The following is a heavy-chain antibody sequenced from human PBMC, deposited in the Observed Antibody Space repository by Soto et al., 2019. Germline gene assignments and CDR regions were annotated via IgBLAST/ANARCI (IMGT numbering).Heavy chain of an antibody. D-gene: IGHD3-22*01. V-gene: IGHV4-39*01. CDR3: ARRLYYDSSGFEGGGMDV. J-gene: IGHJ6*02. Sequence: PSMTLSVTCIGSGGSIGSSSCFWGWVRQPPGKGLEWIGSIYYSGSTYYNPSLKSRVTISVDTSKNQFSLKLSSVTAADTAVYYCARRLYYDSSGFEGGGMDVWGQGTTVT. CDR1: GGSIGSSSCF. CDR2: IYYSGST.